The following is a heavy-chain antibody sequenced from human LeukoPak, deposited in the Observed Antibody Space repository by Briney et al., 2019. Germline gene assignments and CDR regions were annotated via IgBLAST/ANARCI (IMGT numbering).Heavy chain of an antibody. V-gene: IGHV3-48*03. Sequence: PGGSLRLSCTASGFTFSSYEMNWVRQAPGKGLEWVSYISSSGSTIYYADSVKGRFTISRANAKNSLYLQMKSLRAEDTAVYYCAREVCGRGYGSGSYIGDWGQGTLVTVSS. D-gene: IGHD3-10*01. CDR1: GFTFSSYE. J-gene: IGHJ4*02. CDR3: AREVCGRGYGSGSYIGD. CDR2: ISSSGSTI.